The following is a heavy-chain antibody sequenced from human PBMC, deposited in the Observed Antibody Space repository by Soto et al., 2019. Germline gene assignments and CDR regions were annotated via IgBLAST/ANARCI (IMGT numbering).Heavy chain of an antibody. CDR1: GGSISSYY. CDR3: AREYKRSAYGSGSYKFDI. D-gene: IGHD3-10*01. J-gene: IGHJ3*02. CDR2: IYYSGST. Sequence: QVQLQESGPGLVKPSETLSLTCTVSGGSISSYYWSWIRQPPGKGLEWIGYIYYSGSTNYNPSLKSRVTRSVDTSKNQFSLKLSSVTAADTAVYYCAREYKRSAYGSGSYKFDIWGQGTMVTVSS. V-gene: IGHV4-59*01.